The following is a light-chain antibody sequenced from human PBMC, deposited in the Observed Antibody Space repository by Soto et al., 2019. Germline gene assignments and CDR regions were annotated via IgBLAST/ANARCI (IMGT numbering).Light chain of an antibody. J-gene: IGKJ2*01. CDR3: QHSYTLPYT. V-gene: IGKV3-11*01. CDR2: SAS. CDR1: QTVSSY. Sequence: EIVLTQSPAILSLSPGERATLSCRTNQTVSSYLAWYQHKSGQAPRLLIYSASKRATGIPARFSGSGSGTDFTLTISSLDPEDFATYYCQHSYTLPYTFGQGTKLEI.